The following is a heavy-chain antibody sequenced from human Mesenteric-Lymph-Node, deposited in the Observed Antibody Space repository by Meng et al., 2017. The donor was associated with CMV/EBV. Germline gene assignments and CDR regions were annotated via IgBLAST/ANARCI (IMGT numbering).Heavy chain of an antibody. CDR3: ARDLMVATMYYFDY. CDR2: INAGNGKT. V-gene: IGHV1-3*01. J-gene: IGHJ4*02. CDR1: GYIFTSYS. Sequence: KAAGYIFTSYSMQWVRQAPGQRLERMGWINAGNGKTKYSQKFQGRVTITRDTSASTAYMELSSLRSEDTAVYYCARDLMVATMYYFDYWGQGTLVTVSS. D-gene: IGHD5-12*01.